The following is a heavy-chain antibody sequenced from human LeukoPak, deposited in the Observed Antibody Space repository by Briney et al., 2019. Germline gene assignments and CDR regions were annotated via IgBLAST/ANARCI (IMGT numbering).Heavy chain of an antibody. V-gene: IGHV4-34*01. J-gene: IGHJ4*02. CDR3: ARDQENYGRYYFDY. D-gene: IGHD4-17*01. Sequence: PSETLSLTCAVYGGSFSGYYWSWIRQPPGKGLEWIGEINHSGSTNYNPSLKSRVTISVDTSKNQFSLKLSSVTAADTAVYYCARDQENYGRYYFDYWGQGTLVTVSS. CDR1: GGSFSGYY. CDR2: INHSGST.